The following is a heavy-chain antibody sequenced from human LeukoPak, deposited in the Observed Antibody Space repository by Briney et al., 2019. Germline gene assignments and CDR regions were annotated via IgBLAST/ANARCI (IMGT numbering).Heavy chain of an antibody. CDR3: ARGSGSGDSWFDP. J-gene: IGHJ5*02. Sequence: SETLSLTCTVSGGSIRNYFWSWIRQPPGKGLEWIGDIYYSGSTNYDPSLKSRVTTSVDTSKNQFSLKLSSVTAAGTAVYYCARGSGSGDSWFDPWGQGTLVTVSS. V-gene: IGHV4-59*01. CDR2: IYYSGST. CDR1: GGSIRNYF. D-gene: IGHD6-19*01.